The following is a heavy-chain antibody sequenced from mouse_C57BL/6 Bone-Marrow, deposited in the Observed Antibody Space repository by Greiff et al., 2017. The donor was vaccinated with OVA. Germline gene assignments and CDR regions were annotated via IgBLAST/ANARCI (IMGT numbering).Heavy chain of an antibody. Sequence: QVQLQQPGAELVMPGASVKLSCKASGYTFTSYWMHWVKQRPGQDLEWIGEIDPSDSYTNYNQKFKGKSTLTVDKSSSTAYMQLSSLTSEDSAVYYCAIYDGYYLDYWGQGTTLTVSS. CDR2: IDPSDSYT. J-gene: IGHJ2*01. V-gene: IGHV1-69*01. CDR3: AIYDGYYLDY. CDR1: GYTFTSYW. D-gene: IGHD2-3*01.